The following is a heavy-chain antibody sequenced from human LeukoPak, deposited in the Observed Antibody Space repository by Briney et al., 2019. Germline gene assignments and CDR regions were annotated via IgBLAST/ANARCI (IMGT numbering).Heavy chain of an antibody. CDR2: TSWDGGST. J-gene: IGHJ4*02. V-gene: IGHV3-43*01. Sequence: GGSLRLSCAASGFTFDDYTMHWVRQAPGKGLEWVSLTSWDGGSTYYADSVKGRFTISRDNSKNSLYLQMNSLRTEDTALYYCAKDQLPMVRGVTLDYWGQGTLVTVSS. CDR3: AKDQLPMVRGVTLDY. CDR1: GFTFDDYT. D-gene: IGHD3-10*01.